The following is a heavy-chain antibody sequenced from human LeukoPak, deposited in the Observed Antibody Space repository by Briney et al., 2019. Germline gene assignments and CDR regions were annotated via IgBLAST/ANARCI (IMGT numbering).Heavy chain of an antibody. J-gene: IGHJ4*02. CDR2: IYYSGST. CDR3: AREGGKIAVAGYYFDY. CDR1: GYSISSGYY. Sequence: SETLSLTCAVSGYSISSGYYWSWIRQPPGKGLEWIGYIYYSGSTNYNPSLKSRVTISVDTSKNQFSLKLSSVTAADTAVYYCAREGGKIAVAGYYFDYWGQGTLVTVSS. V-gene: IGHV4-61*01. D-gene: IGHD6-19*01.